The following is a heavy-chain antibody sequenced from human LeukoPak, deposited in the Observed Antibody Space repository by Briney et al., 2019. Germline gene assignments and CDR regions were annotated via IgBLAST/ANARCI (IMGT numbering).Heavy chain of an antibody. J-gene: IGHJ4*02. CDR3: ARDMGTSSWHAFDN. CDR2: ISPSSGAI. V-gene: IGHV3-48*01. Sequence: GGSLRLSCAASGFTFRTYYMNWVRQTPGKGLEWVSYISPSSGAIHYADSVKGRFTISRDNAKNSLSLQTNSLRAEDTAVYYCARDMGTSSWHAFDNWGQGTLVTVSS. D-gene: IGHD6-13*01. CDR1: GFTFRTYY.